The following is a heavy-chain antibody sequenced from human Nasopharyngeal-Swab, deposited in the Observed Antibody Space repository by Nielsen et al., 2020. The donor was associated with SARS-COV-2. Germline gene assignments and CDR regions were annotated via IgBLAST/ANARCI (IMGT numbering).Heavy chain of an antibody. J-gene: IGHJ6*02. CDR3: ARDWMMATWGYYYGMDV. D-gene: IGHD5-24*01. V-gene: IGHV3-33*01. CDR2: IWYDGSNK. Sequence: WIRQPPGKGLEWVAVIWYDGSNKYYVDSVKGRFTISRDNSKNTLYLQMNGLRAEDTAVYYCARDWMMATWGYYYGMDVWGQGTTVTVSS.